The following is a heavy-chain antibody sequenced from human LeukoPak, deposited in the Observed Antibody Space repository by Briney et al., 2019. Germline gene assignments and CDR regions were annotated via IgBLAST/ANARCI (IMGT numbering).Heavy chain of an antibody. D-gene: IGHD7-27*01. Sequence: ASVKVSCKASGYTFTSYDINWVRQATGQGLEWMGWMNPNSGNTGYAQKFQGRVTITRNTSISTAYMELSSLRAEDTAVYYCARDRILGAFDIWGQGTMVTVSS. CDR3: ARDRILGAFDI. J-gene: IGHJ3*02. V-gene: IGHV1-8*03. CDR2: MNPNSGNT. CDR1: GYTFTSYD.